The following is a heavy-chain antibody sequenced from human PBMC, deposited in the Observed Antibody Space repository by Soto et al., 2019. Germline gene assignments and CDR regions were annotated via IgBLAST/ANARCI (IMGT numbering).Heavy chain of an antibody. CDR1: GFTFGSYA. CDR2: ISGSGGST. D-gene: IGHD4-17*01. J-gene: IGHJ4*02. V-gene: IGHV3-23*01. Sequence: EVQLLESGGGLVQPGGSLRLSCAASGFTFGSYAMSWVRQAPGKGLEWVSAISGSGGSTYYADSVKGRFTISRDNSKNTLYLQMNSLRAEDTAVYYCAKQTTVTTLPGYWGQGTLVTVSS. CDR3: AKQTTVTTLPGY.